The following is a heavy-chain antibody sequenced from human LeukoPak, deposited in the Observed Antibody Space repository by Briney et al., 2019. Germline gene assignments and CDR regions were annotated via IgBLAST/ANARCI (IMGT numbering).Heavy chain of an antibody. CDR2: ISGSGGST. V-gene: IGHV3-23*01. Sequence: PGGSLRLSCAASGFTFSSYAMSWVRQAPGKGLEWVSAISGSGGSTYYADSLKGRFTISRDNSKNTLYLQMNSLRAEDTAVYYCAKAIGVWFGELLRVFDYWGQGTLVTVSS. CDR1: GFTFSSYA. D-gene: IGHD3-10*01. J-gene: IGHJ4*02. CDR3: AKAIGVWFGELLRVFDY.